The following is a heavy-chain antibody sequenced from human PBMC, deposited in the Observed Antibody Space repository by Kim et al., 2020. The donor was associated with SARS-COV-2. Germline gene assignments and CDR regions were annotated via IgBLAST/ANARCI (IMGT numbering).Heavy chain of an antibody. CDR3: ARSPQSWVVVTHFDY. CDR2: IYDSGST. CDR1: CSSSGGYY. J-gene: IGHJ4*02. Sequence: CSSSGGYYWRWTRQHPVKGLEWIGYIYDSGSTYYTPSLKSRVTISVDTSKNQFSLKLSSVTAADTAVYYCARSPQSWVVVTHFDYWGQGTLVTV. D-gene: IGHD3-22*01. V-gene: IGHV4-31*02.